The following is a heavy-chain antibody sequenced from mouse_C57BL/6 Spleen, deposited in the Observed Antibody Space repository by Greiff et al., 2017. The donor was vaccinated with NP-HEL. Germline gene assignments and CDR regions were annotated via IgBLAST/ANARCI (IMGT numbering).Heavy chain of an antibody. CDR1: GFSFNTYA. D-gene: IGHD3-2*02. Sequence: EVKLVESGGGLVQPKGSLKLSCAASGFSFNTYAMNWVRQAPGKGLEWVARIRSKSNNYATYYADSVKDRFTISRDDSESMLYLQMNNLKTEDTAMYYCVRQTTAQGAWFAYWGQGTLVTVSA. V-gene: IGHV10-1*01. CDR2: IRSKSNNYAT. J-gene: IGHJ3*01. CDR3: VRQTTAQGAWFAY.